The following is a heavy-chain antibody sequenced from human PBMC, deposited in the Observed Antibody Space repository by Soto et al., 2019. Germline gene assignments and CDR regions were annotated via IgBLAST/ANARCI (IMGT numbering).Heavy chain of an antibody. CDR3: AKYSLTGTKRFDL. CDR2: ISGSGGST. Sequence: VHLLESGGGLVQPGGSLRLSCAASGFTFSNYAMTWVRQAPGQGLEWVSTISGSGGSTYYADSVKGRFTISRDNSKNTLYLQMNSLRDADTAGFYCAKYSLTGTKRFDLWCQGTMLTVSS. CDR1: GFTFSNYA. J-gene: IGHJ3*01. D-gene: IGHD1-20*01. V-gene: IGHV3-23*01.